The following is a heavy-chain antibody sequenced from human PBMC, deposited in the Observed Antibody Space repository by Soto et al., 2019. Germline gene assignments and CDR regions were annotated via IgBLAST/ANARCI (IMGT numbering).Heavy chain of an antibody. Sequence: QVQLQESGPGLVKPSQTLSLTCTVSGGSISSGGYYWSWIRQHPGKGLEWIGYIYYSGSTYYNPSLKCRVTISVDTSNNQFSLKLSSVTAADTAVYYCAREEGGGYDHRWFAPWGQGTLVTVSS. CDR1: GGSISSGGYY. V-gene: IGHV4-31*03. J-gene: IGHJ5*02. D-gene: IGHD5-12*01. CDR3: AREEGGGYDHRWFAP. CDR2: IYYSGST.